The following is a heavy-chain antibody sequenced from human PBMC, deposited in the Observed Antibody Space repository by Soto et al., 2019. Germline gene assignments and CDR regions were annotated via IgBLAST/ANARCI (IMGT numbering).Heavy chain of an antibody. Sequence: SETLSLTCAVYGGSFSGYYWSWIRQPPGKGLEWIGEINHSGSTNYNPSLKSRVNISVDTSKNQFSLKLSSVTAADSAVYYCARFGRRTRYGMDVWGQGTTVTVSS. CDR2: INHSGST. V-gene: IGHV4-34*01. CDR3: ARFGRRTRYGMDV. J-gene: IGHJ6*02. D-gene: IGHD1-1*01. CDR1: GGSFSGYY.